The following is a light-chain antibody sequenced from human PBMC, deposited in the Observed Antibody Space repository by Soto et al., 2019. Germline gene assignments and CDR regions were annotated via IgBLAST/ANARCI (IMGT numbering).Light chain of an antibody. J-gene: IGKJ4*01. CDR2: RES. Sequence: EMVLTQSPGTLSLSPGERATLSCRASQSVTGSYLAWYQQKPGQAPKSLIYRESSRATGIPDRFSGSGSGTDFTLTISRLEPEDFAVYYCQQYCSSPLTFGGGTKVEIK. V-gene: IGKV3-20*01. CDR1: QSVTGSY. CDR3: QQYCSSPLT.